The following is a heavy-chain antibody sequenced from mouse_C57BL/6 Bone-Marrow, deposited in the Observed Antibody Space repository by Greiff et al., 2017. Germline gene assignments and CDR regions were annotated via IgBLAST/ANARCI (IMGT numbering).Heavy chain of an antibody. CDR3: TTWGYDYYAMDY. J-gene: IGHJ4*01. CDR1: GFNIKDDY. V-gene: IGHV14-4*01. CDR2: IDPENGDT. D-gene: IGHD3-1*01. Sequence: VQLKESGAELVRPGASVKLSCTASGFNIKDDYMHWVKQRPEQGLEWIGWIDPENGDTEYASKFQGKATITADTSSNTAYLQLSSLTSEDTAVYHCTTWGYDYYAMDYWGQGTSVTVSS.